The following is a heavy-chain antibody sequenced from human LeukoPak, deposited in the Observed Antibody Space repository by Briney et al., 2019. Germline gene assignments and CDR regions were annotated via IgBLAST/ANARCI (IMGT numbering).Heavy chain of an antibody. V-gene: IGHV3-23*01. Sequence: GGSLRPSCAASGFTVSNYAMGWVRQAPEKGLGWVSGISGSSGSTYYADSVKGRFTISTDNSKNTLYLQMNSLRAEDTAVYYCAKTLVLMVYAPFDYWGQGTLVTVSS. CDR3: AKTLVLMVYAPFDY. CDR2: ISGSSGST. CDR1: GFTVSNYA. J-gene: IGHJ4*02. D-gene: IGHD2-8*01.